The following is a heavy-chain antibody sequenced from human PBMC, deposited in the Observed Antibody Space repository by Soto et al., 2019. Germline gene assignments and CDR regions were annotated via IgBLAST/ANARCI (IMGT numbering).Heavy chain of an antibody. CDR1: GFTFSNYA. CDR2: ISSNGGST. D-gene: IGHD5-12*01. J-gene: IGHJ4*02. V-gene: IGHV3-64*01. CDR3: ASSRDGYGFDY. Sequence: EVQLVESGGGLVQPGGSLRLSCAASGFTFSNYAMHWVRQAPGKGLEYVSTISSNGGSTYYASSVKGRFTISRDNSKNTLYLQMGSLRAEDMAVYYCASSRDGYGFDYWGQGTLVTVSS.